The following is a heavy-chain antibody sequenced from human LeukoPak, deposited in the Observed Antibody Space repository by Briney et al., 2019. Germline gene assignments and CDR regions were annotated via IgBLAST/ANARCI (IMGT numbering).Heavy chain of an antibody. CDR2: IYTSGST. CDR1: GGSIRGYY. D-gene: IGHD3-22*01. J-gene: IGHJ4*02. V-gene: IGHV4-4*07. CDR3: ARHSRNYGPLDY. Sequence: SETLSLTCTVSGGSIRGYYWSWIRQPAGKGLEWIGRIYTSGSTNYNPSLKSRVTMSVDTPKNQFSLKLSSVTAADTAVYYCARHSRNYGPLDYWGQGTLVTVSS.